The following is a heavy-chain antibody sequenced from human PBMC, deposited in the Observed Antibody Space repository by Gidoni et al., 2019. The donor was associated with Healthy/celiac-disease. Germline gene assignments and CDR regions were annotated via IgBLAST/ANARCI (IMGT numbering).Heavy chain of an antibody. CDR1: GGTFSSYA. J-gene: IGHJ4*02. V-gene: IGHV1-69*06. Sequence: QVQLVQSGAEVKKPGSSVKVSCKASGGTFSSYAISWVRQAPGQGLEWMGGIIPIFGTANDAQKFQGRVTITADKSTSTAYMELSSLRSEDTAVYYCARDRFTGIAVAGTTSFDYWGQGTLVTVSS. CDR3: ARDRFTGIAVAGTTSFDY. D-gene: IGHD6-19*01. CDR2: IIPIFGTA.